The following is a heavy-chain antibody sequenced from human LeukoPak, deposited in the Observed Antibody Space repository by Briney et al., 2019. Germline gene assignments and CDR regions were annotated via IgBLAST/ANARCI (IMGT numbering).Heavy chain of an antibody. J-gene: IGHJ6*03. CDR1: GFTFSSYG. CDR3: ASGSGSYRTPYYYMDV. D-gene: IGHD3-10*01. V-gene: IGHV3-30*02. Sequence: GGSLRPSCAASGFTFSSYGMHWVRQAPGKGLEWVAFIRYDGSNKYYADSVKGRFTISRDNSKNTLYLQMNSLRAEDTAVYYCASGSGSYRTPYYYMDVWGTGTTVTVSS. CDR2: IRYDGSNK.